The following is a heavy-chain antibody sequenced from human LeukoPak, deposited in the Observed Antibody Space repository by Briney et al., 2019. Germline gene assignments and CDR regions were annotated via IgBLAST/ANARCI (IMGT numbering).Heavy chain of an antibody. CDR2: IYPGDSDT. V-gene: IGHV5-51*01. J-gene: IGHJ4*02. CDR3: ARPHYNDAIGYYFDY. Sequence: HGESLKISCKGSGYSFTSYWSGWVRQMPGKGLEWMGIIYPGDSDTRYSPSFQGQVTISADKSISTAYLQWSSLQASEPAMYYCARPHYNDAIGYYFDYWGQGTQVTVSS. D-gene: IGHD3-22*01. CDR1: GYSFTSYW.